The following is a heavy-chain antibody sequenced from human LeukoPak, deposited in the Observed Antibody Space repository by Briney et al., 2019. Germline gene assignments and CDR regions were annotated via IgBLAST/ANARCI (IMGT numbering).Heavy chain of an antibody. D-gene: IGHD2-2*01. Sequence: ASVKVSCKASGGTFSRYAISWVRQAPGQGLEWMGGIIPIFGTANYAQKFQGRVTITADESTSTAYMELSSLRSEDTAVYYCARESVVPAAESSNWLDPWGQGTLVTVSS. CDR1: GGTFSRYA. CDR3: ARESVVPAAESSNWLDP. J-gene: IGHJ5*02. CDR2: IIPIFGTA. V-gene: IGHV1-69*01.